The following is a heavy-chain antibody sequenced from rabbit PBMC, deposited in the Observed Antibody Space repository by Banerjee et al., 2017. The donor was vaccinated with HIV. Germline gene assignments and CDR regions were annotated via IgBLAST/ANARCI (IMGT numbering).Heavy chain of an antibody. D-gene: IGHD4-1*01. CDR1: GFTISSGYD. CDR2: IYAGSSGST. Sequence: EGSLTLTCTASGFTISSGYDMCWVRQAPGKGLEWIACIYAGSSGSTYYANWAKGRFTISKTSSTTVTLQMTSLTAADTATYFCARDLAGVIGWNFGLWGQGTLVTVS. V-gene: IGHV1S40*01. J-gene: IGHJ3*01. CDR3: ARDLAGVIGWNFGL.